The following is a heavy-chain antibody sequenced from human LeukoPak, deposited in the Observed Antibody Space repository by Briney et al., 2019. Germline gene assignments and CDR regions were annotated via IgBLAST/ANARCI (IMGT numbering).Heavy chain of an antibody. J-gene: IGHJ4*02. D-gene: IGHD3-3*01. Sequence: GGSLRFSCAAPGFTFSSYSMNWVRQAPGKGLELVSYISSSSSTIYYADPVKGRFTIYRDNAKNSLYLQMNSLRAEDTAVYYCASDYDFWSGYPTYDYWGQGTLVTVSS. CDR1: GFTFSSYS. CDR2: ISSSSSTI. V-gene: IGHV3-48*01. CDR3: ASDYDFWSGYPTYDY.